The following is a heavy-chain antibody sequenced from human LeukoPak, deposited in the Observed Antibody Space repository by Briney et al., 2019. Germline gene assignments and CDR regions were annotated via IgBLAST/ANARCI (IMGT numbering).Heavy chain of an antibody. J-gene: IGHJ3*02. D-gene: IGHD3-10*01. V-gene: IGHV3-30*18. CDR1: GFTFSSYG. Sequence: PGGSLRLSCAASGFTFSSYGMHWVRQAPGKGLEWVAVISYDGSNKYYADSVKGRFTISRDNSKNTLYLQMYSLRAEDTAVYYCAKVRILWFGELSGRAFDIWGQGTMVTVSS. CDR2: ISYDGSNK. CDR3: AKVRILWFGELSGRAFDI.